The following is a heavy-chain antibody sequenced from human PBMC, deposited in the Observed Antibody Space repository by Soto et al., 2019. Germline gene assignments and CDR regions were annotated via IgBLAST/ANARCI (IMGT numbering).Heavy chain of an antibody. J-gene: IGHJ5*02. D-gene: IGHD6-13*01. CDR3: AKDTPIAAAGTARWFDP. CDR2: ISGSGGST. CDR1: GFTFSSYA. V-gene: IGHV3-23*01. Sequence: PGGSLRLSCAASGFTFSSYAMSWVRQAPGKGLEWVSAISGSGGSTYYADSVKGRFTISRDNSKNTLYLQMNSLRAEDTAVYYCAKDTPIAAAGTARWFDPWGQGTLVTVSS.